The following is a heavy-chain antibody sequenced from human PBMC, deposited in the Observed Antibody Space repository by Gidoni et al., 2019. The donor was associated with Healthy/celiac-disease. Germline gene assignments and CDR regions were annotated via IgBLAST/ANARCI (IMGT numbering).Heavy chain of an antibody. CDR3: AREGGGRNGYFDY. D-gene: IGHD3-16*01. Sequence: EVQLVESGGGWIQPGGSLRLSCAASGFTVSRNYMSWVRQAPGKGLEWVSVIYSGGSTYYADSVKGRFTISRDNSKNTLYLQMNSLRAEDTAVYYCAREGGGRNGYFDYWGQGTLVTVSS. CDR1: GFTVSRNY. CDR2: IYSGGST. J-gene: IGHJ4*02. V-gene: IGHV3-53*01.